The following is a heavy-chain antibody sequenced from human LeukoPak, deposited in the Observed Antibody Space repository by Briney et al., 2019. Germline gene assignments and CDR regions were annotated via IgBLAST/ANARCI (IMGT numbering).Heavy chain of an antibody. Sequence: GGSLRLSCAVSGFTFSSYAMSWVRQAPGKGLEWVSAISGSGGSTYYADSVKGRFTISRDNSKNTLYLQMNSLRAEDTAVYYCAKPQSYYGSGSYYPVWGQGTMVTVSS. CDR1: GFTFSSYA. V-gene: IGHV3-23*01. J-gene: IGHJ3*01. CDR3: AKPQSYYGSGSYYPV. D-gene: IGHD3-10*01. CDR2: ISGSGGST.